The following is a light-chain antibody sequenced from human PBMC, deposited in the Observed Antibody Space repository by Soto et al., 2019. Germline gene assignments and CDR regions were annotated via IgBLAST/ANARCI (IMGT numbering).Light chain of an antibody. J-gene: IGKJ4*01. Sequence: EIVMTQSPATLSVSPGERATLSCRASESVNNNLAWYQQKPGQPPRLLIYLASIRATGIPARFSGSGSGTEFTLTISSLQSEDFAVYSCQQYNKWPLSFGGGTKAEL. CDR3: QQYNKWPLS. CDR1: ESVNNN. V-gene: IGKV3D-15*01. CDR2: LAS.